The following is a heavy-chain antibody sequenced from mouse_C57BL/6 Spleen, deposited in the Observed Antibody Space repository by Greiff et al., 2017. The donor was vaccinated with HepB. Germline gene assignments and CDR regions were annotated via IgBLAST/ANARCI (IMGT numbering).Heavy chain of an antibody. D-gene: IGHD1-1*01. CDR2: ISDGGSYT. CDR3: ARDIYYYGSDHFDV. CDR1: GFTFSSYA. J-gene: IGHJ1*03. V-gene: IGHV5-4*01. Sequence: EVKLMESGGGLVKPGGSLKLSCAASGFTFSSYAMSWVRQTPEKRLEWVATISDGGSYTYYPDNVKGRFTISRDNAKNNLYLQMSHLKSEDTAMYYCARDIYYYGSDHFDVWGTGTTVTVSS.